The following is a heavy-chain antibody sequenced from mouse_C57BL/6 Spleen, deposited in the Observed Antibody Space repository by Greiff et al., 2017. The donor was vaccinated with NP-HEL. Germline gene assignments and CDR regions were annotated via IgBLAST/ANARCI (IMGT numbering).Heavy chain of an antibody. D-gene: IGHD1-1*01. J-gene: IGHJ2*01. CDR2: IHPNSGST. Sequence: QVQLQQPGAELVKPGASVKLSCKASGYTFTSYWMHWVKQRPGQGLEWIGMIHPNSGSTNYNEKFKSKATLTVDKSSSTAYMQLSSLTSEDSAVYYRARRDYYGSSLFDYWGQGTTLTVSS. CDR3: ARRDYYGSSLFDY. CDR1: GYTFTSYW. V-gene: IGHV1-64*01.